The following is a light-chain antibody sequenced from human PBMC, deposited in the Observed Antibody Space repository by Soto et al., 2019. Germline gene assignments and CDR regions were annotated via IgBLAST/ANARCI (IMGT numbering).Light chain of an antibody. CDR2: GAS. V-gene: IGKV3-15*01. J-gene: IGKJ2*01. Sequence: EIVMTQSPATLSVSPGERATLSCRASQSVSSNLAWYQQKPGQAPTLLIYGASARATGIPVRFSGSRSGTEFTLTMSSVQSEDFAVYYCQHYNNWPFTFGQGTKLEIK. CDR3: QHYNNWPFT. CDR1: QSVSSN.